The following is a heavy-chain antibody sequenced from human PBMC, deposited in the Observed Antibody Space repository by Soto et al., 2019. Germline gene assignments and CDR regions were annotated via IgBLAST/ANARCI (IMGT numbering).Heavy chain of an antibody. V-gene: IGHV4-31*03. J-gene: IGHJ4*02. CDR2: IYFSGST. CDR1: GASINSGGYY. CDR3: ARRNAWEVLLAY. Sequence: SETLSLTCTVSGASINSGGYYWSWIRQLPGKGLEWIGYIYFSGSTYYNPSLESRVTISLDTSQNQFSLKLSSVTAADTAVYYCARRNAWEVLLAYWGQGTLVTVSS. D-gene: IGHD1-26*01.